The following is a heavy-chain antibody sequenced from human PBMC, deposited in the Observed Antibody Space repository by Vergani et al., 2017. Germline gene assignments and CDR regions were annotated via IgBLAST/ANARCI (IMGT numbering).Heavy chain of an antibody. Sequence: QVQLQQWGAGLLKPSETLSLTCAVYGGSFSGYYWNWIRQPPGKGLEWIGEINDSGGTNYNPSFKSRVTISLDTSKNQFSLKLTSVTAADTAVYYCARGSRAEGGSGPDKWGQGTLVTVSS. CDR2: INDSGGT. V-gene: IGHV4-34*01. J-gene: IGHJ4*02. CDR1: GGSFSGYY. CDR3: ARGSRAEGGSGPDK. D-gene: IGHD6-13*01.